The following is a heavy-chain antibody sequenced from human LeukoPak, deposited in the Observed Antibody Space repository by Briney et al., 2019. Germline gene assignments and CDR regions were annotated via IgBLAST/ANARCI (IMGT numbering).Heavy chain of an antibody. D-gene: IGHD6-6*01. Sequence: PGGSLRLSWAASGFTFSSYSMNWVRQAPAKGLEWVSSISSSSSYIYYADSVKGRFTISRDNAKNSLYLQMNSLRAEDTAVYYCAREVEYSSPTVYYGMDVWGQGTTVTVSS. CDR1: GFTFSSYS. CDR2: ISSSSSYI. V-gene: IGHV3-21*01. J-gene: IGHJ6*02. CDR3: AREVEYSSPTVYYGMDV.